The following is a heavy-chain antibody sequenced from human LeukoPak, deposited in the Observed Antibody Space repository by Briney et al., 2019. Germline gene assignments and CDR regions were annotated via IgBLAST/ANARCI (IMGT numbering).Heavy chain of an antibody. V-gene: IGHV4-39*07. CDR2: INHSGST. D-gene: IGHD1-26*01. Sequence: SETLSLTCTVSGGSISSSSYYWGWIRQPPGKGLEWIGEINHSGSTNYNPSLKSRVTMSVDTSKNQFSLKLSSVTAADTAVYYCARVGGWENWFDPWGQGTLVTVSS. CDR3: ARVGGWENWFDP. J-gene: IGHJ5*02. CDR1: GGSISSSSYY.